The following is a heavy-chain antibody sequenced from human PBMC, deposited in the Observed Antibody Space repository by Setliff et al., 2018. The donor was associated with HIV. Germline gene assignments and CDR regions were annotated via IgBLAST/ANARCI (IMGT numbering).Heavy chain of an antibody. CDR3: ARQTWEYYDTLTGYYRSPKNFDS. V-gene: IGHV4-39*01. CDR1: GGSISPSSDY. J-gene: IGHJ4*02. D-gene: IGHD3-9*01. Sequence: PSETLSLTCTVSGGSISPSSDYWGWICQPPGKGLEWIGSVYFTGSTYYDPSLKSRVTISLDTSKNQFFLKLSSVTAPDTAIYYCARQTWEYYDTLTGYYRSPKNFDSWGQGTLVTVSS. CDR2: VYFTGST.